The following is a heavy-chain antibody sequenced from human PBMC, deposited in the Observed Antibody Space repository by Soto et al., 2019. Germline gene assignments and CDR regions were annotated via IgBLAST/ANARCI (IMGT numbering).Heavy chain of an antibody. Sequence: ASVKISCKASGYTFSSYHISWVRQAPGQGLEWMGWISAYNGNTNYAQKLQGRVTMTTDTSTSTAYMELRSLRSDDTAVYYCARDRDGNDAFDIWGQGTMVTVSS. V-gene: IGHV1-18*01. J-gene: IGHJ3*02. CDR3: ARDRDGNDAFDI. D-gene: IGHD3-10*01. CDR2: ISAYNGNT. CDR1: GYTFSSYH.